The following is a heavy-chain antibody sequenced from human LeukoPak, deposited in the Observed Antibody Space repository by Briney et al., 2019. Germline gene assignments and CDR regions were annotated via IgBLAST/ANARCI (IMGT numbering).Heavy chain of an antibody. V-gene: IGHV3-9*01. CDR3: AKDMDSYGSGSSYNPWGPFDS. CDR1: GFTFENYA. CDR2: IALDTVNT. Sequence: PGRCLRLSCAASGFTFENYAMHCVPEAPGKGLECGLGIALDTVNTGSTDSVKGRFTASRDNAENSLYLEMNSLTTDDTAFYFCAKDMDSYGSGSSYNPWGPFDSWGQGTLVTVSS. J-gene: IGHJ4*02. D-gene: IGHD3-10*01.